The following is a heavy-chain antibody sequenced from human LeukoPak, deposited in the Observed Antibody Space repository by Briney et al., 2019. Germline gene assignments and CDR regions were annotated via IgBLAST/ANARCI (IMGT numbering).Heavy chain of an antibody. Sequence: PGGSLRLSCRVPRFTLCIELMQWNRQVPEKGLVWVSRINGDGSSTSYADSVKGRFTISRDNAKNTLYLQMNGLRAEDTTVYYCTIDGDHNGCYVIFDYWGQGTLVTVSS. J-gene: IGHJ4*02. D-gene: IGHD1-26*01. CDR3: TIDGDHNGCYVIFDY. CDR2: INGDGSST. CDR1: RFTLCIEL. V-gene: IGHV3-74*01.